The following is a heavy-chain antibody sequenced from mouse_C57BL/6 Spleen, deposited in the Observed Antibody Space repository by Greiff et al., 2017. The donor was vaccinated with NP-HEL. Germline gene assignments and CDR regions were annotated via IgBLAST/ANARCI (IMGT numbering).Heavy chain of an antibody. CDR3: ASGATVVEGTDY. D-gene: IGHD1-1*01. J-gene: IGHJ2*01. CDR2: IYPGSGST. V-gene: IGHV1-55*01. CDR1: GYTFTSYW. Sequence: QVQLQQPGAELVKPGASVKMSCKASGYTFTSYWIPWVKQRPGQGLEWIGDIYPGSGSTNYNEKFKSKATLTVDTSSSTAYMQLSSLTSEDSAVYYCASGATVVEGTDYWGQGTTLTVSS.